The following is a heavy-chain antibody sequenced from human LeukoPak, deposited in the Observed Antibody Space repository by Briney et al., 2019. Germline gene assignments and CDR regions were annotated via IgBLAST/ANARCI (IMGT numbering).Heavy chain of an antibody. V-gene: IGHV3-21*01. D-gene: IGHD3-10*01. CDR3: AKAFAAGKQFVDK. Sequence: GGSLRLSCAASGFIFSTYSMNWVRQAPGKGLEWVSSISTTSRYIYYADSMKGRFTISRDNSKDTMFLQMDSVTIEDTAVYYCAKAFAAGKQFVDKWGQGILVTVSS. CDR1: GFIFSTYS. J-gene: IGHJ4*02. CDR2: ISTTSRYI.